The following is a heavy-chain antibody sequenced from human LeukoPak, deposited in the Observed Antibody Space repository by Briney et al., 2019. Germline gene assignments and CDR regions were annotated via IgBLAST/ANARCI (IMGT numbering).Heavy chain of an antibody. D-gene: IGHD3-10*01. V-gene: IGHV4-59*12. CDR3: ARAGWFGELYGPLDY. CDR1: GGSISSYY. J-gene: IGHJ4*02. CDR2: IYYSGST. Sequence: SETLSLTCTVSGGSISSYYWSWIRQPPGKGLEWIGYIYYSGSTNYNPSLKSRVTISVDPSKNQFSLKLSSVTAADTAMYYCARAGWFGELYGPLDYWGQGTLVTVSS.